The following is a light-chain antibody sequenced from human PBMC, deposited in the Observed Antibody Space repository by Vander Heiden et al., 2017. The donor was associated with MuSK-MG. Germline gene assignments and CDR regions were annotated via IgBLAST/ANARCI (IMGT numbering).Light chain of an antibody. Sequence: DIQVTQSPSSLSASVGDRVTITCRASQSISSYLNWYQQKPGKAPKLLIYAASSLQSGVQSRFSGSGSGTDFTLTISSLQPEDFATYYCQQSYSTPHFGPGTKVDIK. CDR3: QQSYSTPH. CDR2: AAS. CDR1: QSISSY. V-gene: IGKV1-39*01. J-gene: IGKJ3*01.